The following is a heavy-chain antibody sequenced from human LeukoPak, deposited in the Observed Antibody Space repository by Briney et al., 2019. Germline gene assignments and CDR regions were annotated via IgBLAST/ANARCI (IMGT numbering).Heavy chain of an antibody. D-gene: IGHD3-10*01. Sequence: GGSLRLSCAASGFTFSSYWMSWVRQAPGKGLECVANIKQDGSEKYYVDSVKGRFTISRDNAKNSLYLQMNSLRAEDTAVYYCAREGAGSGSYYNSLNYFDYWGQGTLVTVSS. CDR2: IKQDGSEK. J-gene: IGHJ4*02. CDR3: AREGAGSGSYYNSLNYFDY. V-gene: IGHV3-7*01. CDR1: GFTFSSYW.